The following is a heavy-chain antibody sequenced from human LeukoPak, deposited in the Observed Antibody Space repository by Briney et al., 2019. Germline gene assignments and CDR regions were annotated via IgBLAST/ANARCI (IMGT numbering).Heavy chain of an antibody. D-gene: IGHD3-10*01. CDR1: GFTFSDYY. CDR3: ASAPHYGSGFLDY. Sequence: PGGSLRLSCAASGFTFSDYYMSWIRQAPGKGLEWVSYISSSGSTIYYADSVKGRFTISRDNAKNSLYLQMNSLRAEDTAVYYCASAPHYGSGFLDYWGQGTLVTVSS. CDR2: ISSSGSTI. V-gene: IGHV3-11*01. J-gene: IGHJ4*02.